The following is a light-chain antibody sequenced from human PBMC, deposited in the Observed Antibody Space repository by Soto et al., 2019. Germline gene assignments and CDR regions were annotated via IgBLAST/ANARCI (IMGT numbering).Light chain of an antibody. CDR2: EVS. J-gene: IGLJ1*01. V-gene: IGLV2-14*01. Sequence: QSALAQPASVSGSPGQSITISCTGTNSDVGGYHYVSWYQQHPGKAPKLLIFEVSNRPSGVSNRFSGSKSGNTASLTISGLQAEDEADYYCSSYTSSSTYVFGTGTKVTVL. CDR3: SSYTSSSTYV. CDR1: NSDVGGYHY.